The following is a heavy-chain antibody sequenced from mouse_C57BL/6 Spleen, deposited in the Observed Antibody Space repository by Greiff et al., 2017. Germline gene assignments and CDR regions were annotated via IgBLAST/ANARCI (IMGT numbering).Heavy chain of an antibody. V-gene: IGHV1-59*01. D-gene: IGHD1-1*01. J-gene: IGHJ3*01. CDR1: GYTFTSYW. CDR2: IDPSDSYT. Sequence: QVQPQQPGAELVRPGTSVKLSCKASGYTFTSYWMHWVKQRPGQGLEWIGVIDPSDSYTNYNQKFKGKATLTVDTSSSTAYMQLSSLTSEDSAVYYCARADYGNGAYWGQGTLVTVSA. CDR3: ARADYGNGAY.